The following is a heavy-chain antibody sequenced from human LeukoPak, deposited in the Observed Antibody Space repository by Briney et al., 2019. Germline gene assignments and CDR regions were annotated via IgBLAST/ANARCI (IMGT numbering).Heavy chain of an antibody. V-gene: IGHV3-7*03. CDR3: ARGGGLDV. Sequence: SGGSLRLSCAASGFTSSSYAMSWVRQAPGKGLEWVASINHNGNVNYYVDSVKGRFTISRDNAKNSLYLQMSNLRAEDTAVYFCARGGGLDVWGQGATVTVSS. CDR2: INHNGNVN. D-gene: IGHD3-16*01. CDR1: GFTSSSYA. J-gene: IGHJ6*02.